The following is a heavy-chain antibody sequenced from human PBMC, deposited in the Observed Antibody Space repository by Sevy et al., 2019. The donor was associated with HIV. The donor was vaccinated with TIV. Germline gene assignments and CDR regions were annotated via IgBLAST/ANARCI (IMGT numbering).Heavy chain of an antibody. V-gene: IGHV3-11*04. Sequence: GGSLRLSCAASGFTFSGYYMSWIRQAPGKGLEWLSYISGSGTTIYYADSVKGRFTISRDNAKNSLYLQMNSLRAEDTAMYYCARDPWFGNFWGNWFDPWGQGTLVTVSS. J-gene: IGHJ5*02. D-gene: IGHD3-10*01. CDR3: ARDPWFGNFWGNWFDP. CDR1: GFTFSGYY. CDR2: ISGSGTTI.